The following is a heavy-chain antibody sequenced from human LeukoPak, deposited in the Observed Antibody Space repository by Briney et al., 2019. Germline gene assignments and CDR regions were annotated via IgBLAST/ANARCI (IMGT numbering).Heavy chain of an antibody. CDR3: ARLYAVRGAPL. CDR1: GGSFSGYY. D-gene: IGHD3-10*01. J-gene: IGHJ4*02. CDR2: INHSRST. V-gene: IGHV4-34*01. Sequence: SETLSLTCAVYGGSFSGYYWSWIRQPPGKGLEWIGEINHSRSTNYNPSLKSRVTISVDTSKNQFSLKLTSVTAADTAVYYCARLYAVRGAPLWGQGTLVTVSS.